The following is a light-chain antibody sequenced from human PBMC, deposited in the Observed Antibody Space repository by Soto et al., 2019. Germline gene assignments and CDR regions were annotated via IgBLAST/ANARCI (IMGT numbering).Light chain of an antibody. V-gene: IGLV1-47*01. CDR1: SSNIGSNY. CDR3: AAWDESLNHPV. J-gene: IGLJ2*01. CDR2: RTN. Sequence: QSVLTQPPSASGTPGQRVTISCSGSSSNIGSNYVYWYQQFPGTAPKLLIFRTNQRPSGVPDRFSGSKSGTSASLAVSGLQSEDEADYYCAAWDESLNHPVFGGGTKLTVL.